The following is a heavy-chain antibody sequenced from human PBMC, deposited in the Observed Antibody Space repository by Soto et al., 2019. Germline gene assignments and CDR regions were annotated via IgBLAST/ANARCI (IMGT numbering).Heavy chain of an antibody. CDR3: ARVGPGVAYYFDSRPYTVENWFDP. Sequence: PSETLSLTCAVSGYSISSGYYWGWLRQPPGKGLEWMGSIYHGGSTYYNPSLNRPVTLSIDMPNNHVSLILNSVDAADTAVYYCARVGPGVAYYFDSRPYTVENWFDPWDQGTLVTVSS. CDR2: IYHGGST. D-gene: IGHD3-22*01. J-gene: IGHJ5*02. V-gene: IGHV4-38-2*01. CDR1: GYSISSGYY.